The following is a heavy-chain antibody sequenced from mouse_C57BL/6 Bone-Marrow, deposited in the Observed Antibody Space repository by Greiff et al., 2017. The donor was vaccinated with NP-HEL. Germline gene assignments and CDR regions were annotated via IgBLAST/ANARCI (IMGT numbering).Heavy chain of an antibody. D-gene: IGHD1-1*01. CDR3: ARGYYGSSCGGY. CDR1: GYTFTSYW. J-gene: IGHJ2*01. CDR2: IYPGSGST. V-gene: IGHV1-55*01. Sequence: QVQLQQPGAELVKPGASVKMSCKASGYTFTSYWITWVKQRPGQGLEWIGDIYPGSGSTNYNEKFKSKATLTVDTSSSTAYMPLTSLTSKDSAVDYCARGYYGSSCGGYWGQGTTLTVSS.